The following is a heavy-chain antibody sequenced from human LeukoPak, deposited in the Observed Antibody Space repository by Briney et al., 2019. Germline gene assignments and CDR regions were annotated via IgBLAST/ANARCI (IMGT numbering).Heavy chain of an antibody. CDR3: ARIGGYDFWSGYYLDYYYYGMDV. Sequence: GGSLRLSCAASGFTLSSYWMHWVRQAPGKGLVWVSRINSDGSSTSYADSVKGRFTISRDNAKNTLYLQMNSLRAEDTAVYYCARIGGYDFWSGYYLDYYYYGMDVWGQGTTVTVSS. CDR1: GFTLSSYW. V-gene: IGHV3-74*01. CDR2: INSDGSST. J-gene: IGHJ6*02. D-gene: IGHD3-3*01.